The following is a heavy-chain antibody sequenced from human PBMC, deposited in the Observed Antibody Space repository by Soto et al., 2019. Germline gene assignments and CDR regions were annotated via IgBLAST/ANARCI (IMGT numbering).Heavy chain of an antibody. CDR2: TYYRSKWYN. J-gene: IGHJ6*02. CDR3: ARDRAVAGHKGTYYGMDV. V-gene: IGHV6-1*01. Sequence: QTLSLTCAISGDSVSSNSAAWNWIRQSPSIGLEWLGRTYYRSKWYNDYAVSVKSRITINPDTSKNQFSLQLNSVTPEDTTVYYCARDRAVAGHKGTYYGMDVWGQGTTVTVSS. CDR1: GDSVSSNSAA. D-gene: IGHD6-19*01.